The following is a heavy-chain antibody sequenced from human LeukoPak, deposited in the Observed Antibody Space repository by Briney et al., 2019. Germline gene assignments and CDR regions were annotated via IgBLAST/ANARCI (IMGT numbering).Heavy chain of an antibody. Sequence: PSQTLSLTCTVSGGSISSGDYYWSWIRQPPGKGLEWIGYIYYSGSTYYNPSLKSRLTISVDTSKNQFSLKLSSVTAADTAVYYCARVEYTTRPFDYWGQGTLVTVSS. D-gene: IGHD1-1*01. CDR1: GGSISSGDYY. CDR2: IYYSGST. J-gene: IGHJ4*02. V-gene: IGHV4-30-4*08. CDR3: ARVEYTTRPFDY.